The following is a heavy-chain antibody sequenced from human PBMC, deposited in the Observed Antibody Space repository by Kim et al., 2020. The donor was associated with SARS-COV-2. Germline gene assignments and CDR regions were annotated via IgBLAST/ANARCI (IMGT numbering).Heavy chain of an antibody. CDR2: IYYSGST. D-gene: IGHD2-15*01. Sequence: SETLSLTCTVSGGSISSYYWSWIRQPPGKGLEWIGYIYYSGSTNYNPSLKSRVTISVDTSKNQFSLKLSSVTAADTAVYYCARVKSEATASGAPHPNDAFDIWGQGTMVTVSS. J-gene: IGHJ3*02. V-gene: IGHV4-59*13. CDR3: ARVKSEATASGAPHPNDAFDI. CDR1: GGSISSYY.